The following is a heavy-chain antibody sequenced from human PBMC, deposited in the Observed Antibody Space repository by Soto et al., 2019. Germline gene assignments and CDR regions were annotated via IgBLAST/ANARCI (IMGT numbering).Heavy chain of an antibody. CDR1: GGTFSSYA. J-gene: IGHJ4*02. V-gene: IGHV1-69*13. CDR2: IIPIFGTA. CDR3: ASLRDYYYDSSGYYYVPLYY. Sequence: ASVKVSCKASGGTFSSYAISWVRQAPGQGLEWMGGIIPIFGTANYAQKFQGRVTITADESTSTAYMELSSLRSEDTAVYYCASLRDYYYDSSGYYYVPLYYWGQGTLVTVSS. D-gene: IGHD3-22*01.